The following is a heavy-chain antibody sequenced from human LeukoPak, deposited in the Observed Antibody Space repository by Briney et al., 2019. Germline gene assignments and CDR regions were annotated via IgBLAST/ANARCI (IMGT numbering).Heavy chain of an antibody. Sequence: GESLKISCKGSGYSFTSYWIGWVRQMPGKGLEWMGIIYPGDSDTRYSPSFQGQVTISADKSISTAYLQWSSLKASDTAMYYCVRLYYDFWSGYVFDYWGQGTLVTVSS. J-gene: IGHJ4*02. CDR1: GYSFTSYW. V-gene: IGHV5-51*01. CDR3: VRLYYDFWSGYVFDY. CDR2: IYPGDSDT. D-gene: IGHD3-3*01.